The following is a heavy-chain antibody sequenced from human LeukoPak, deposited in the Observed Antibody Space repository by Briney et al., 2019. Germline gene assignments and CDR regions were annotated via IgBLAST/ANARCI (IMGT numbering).Heavy chain of an antibody. CDR2: ISGSGGST. D-gene: IGHD3-10*01. J-gene: IGHJ6*02. CDR1: GFTFNNYA. V-gene: IGHV3-23*01. CDR3: ARRALSYYYYGMDV. Sequence: GRSLRLSCAASGFTFNNYAMHWVRQAPGKGLEWVSGISGSGGSTYYAESVKGRFTISRDNSKNTLYLQMNSLRADDTAVYYCARRALSYYYYGMDVWGQGTTVTVSS.